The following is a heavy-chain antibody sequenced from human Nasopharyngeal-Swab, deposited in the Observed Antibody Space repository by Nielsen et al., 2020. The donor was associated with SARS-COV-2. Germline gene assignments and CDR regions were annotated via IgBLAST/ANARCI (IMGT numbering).Heavy chain of an antibody. CDR3: ARTEAYDNYEDY. CDR2: FDPEDGET. Sequence: ASVKFSCKVSGYTLTDLSMHWVRQAPGKGLEWMGGFDPEDGETIYAQEFQGRLTMTTDTSTSTAYMELRTLRSDDTAVYYCARTEAYDNYEDYWGQGTLVTVSS. V-gene: IGHV1-24*01. D-gene: IGHD3-9*01. J-gene: IGHJ4*02. CDR1: GYTLTDLS.